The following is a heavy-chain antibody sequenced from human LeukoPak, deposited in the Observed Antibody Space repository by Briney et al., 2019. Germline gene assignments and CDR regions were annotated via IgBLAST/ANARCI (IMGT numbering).Heavy chain of an antibody. CDR2: INHSGST. Sequence: PSETLSLTCTVSGGSISSYYWSWIRQPPGKGLEWIGEINHSGSTNYNPSLKSRVTISVDTSKNQFSLKLSSVTAADTAVYYCASSTRPYYYGMDVWGQGTTVTVSS. CDR1: GGSISSYY. D-gene: IGHD2-2*01. J-gene: IGHJ6*02. CDR3: ASSTRPYYYGMDV. V-gene: IGHV4-34*01.